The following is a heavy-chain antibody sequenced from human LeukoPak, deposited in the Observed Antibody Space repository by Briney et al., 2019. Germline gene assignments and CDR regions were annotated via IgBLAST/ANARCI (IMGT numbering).Heavy chain of an antibody. D-gene: IGHD1-26*01. Sequence: SGTLSLTCAVYGGSFSGYYWSWVRQPPGKGLEWIGEINYRGNTNYNTSLTRRVTISDTSKNQFSLRLKSVTAADTAVYYCSKVPESVGINYIDSWGQGTQVTVSS. CDR2: INYRGNT. J-gene: IGHJ4*02. CDR1: GGSFSGYY. CDR3: SKVPESVGINYIDS. V-gene: IGHV4-34*01.